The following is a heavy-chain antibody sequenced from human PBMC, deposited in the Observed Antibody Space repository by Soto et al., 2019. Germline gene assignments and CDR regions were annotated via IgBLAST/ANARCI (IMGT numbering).Heavy chain of an antibody. Sequence: PSETLSLTCTVSGDSIKVGGYYWGWIRQPPGKGLEWVATIYYSGTTYYNPSLKSRLTISLETSRNQFSLDLTPVTAADTAVYYCARLAYSHYSTWGQGTLVTVSS. D-gene: IGHD5-12*01. V-gene: IGHV4-39*01. CDR3: ARLAYSHYST. J-gene: IGHJ4*02. CDR2: IYYSGTT. CDR1: GDSIKVGGYY.